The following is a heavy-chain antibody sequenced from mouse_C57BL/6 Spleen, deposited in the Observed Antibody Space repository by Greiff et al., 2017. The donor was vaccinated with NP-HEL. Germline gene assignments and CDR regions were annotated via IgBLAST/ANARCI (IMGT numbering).Heavy chain of an antibody. CDR2: IYPRDGST. CDR3: AREEGIYYYGSSRDYYAMDY. Sequence: QVQLKQSDAELVKPGASVKISCKVSGYTFTDHTIHWMKQRPEQGLEWIGYIYPRDGSTKYNEKFKGKATLTADKSSSTAYMQLNSLTSEDSAVYFCAREEGIYYYGSSRDYYAMDYWGQGTSVTVSS. CDR1: GYTFTDHT. J-gene: IGHJ4*01. D-gene: IGHD1-1*01. V-gene: IGHV1-78*01.